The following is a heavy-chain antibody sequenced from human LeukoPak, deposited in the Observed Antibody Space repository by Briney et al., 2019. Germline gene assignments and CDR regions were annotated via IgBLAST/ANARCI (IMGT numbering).Heavy chain of an antibody. CDR3: AKGDQWELLVGLDY. CDR2: ISGSGGST. Sequence: GGSLRLSCAASGFTFSSYAMSWVRQAPGKGLEWVSAISGSGGSTYYADSVKGRFTISRDNSKNTLYLQMNSLRAEDTAVYYCAKGDQWELLVGLDYWGQGTLVTVSS. J-gene: IGHJ4*02. V-gene: IGHV3-23*01. D-gene: IGHD1-26*01. CDR1: GFTFSSYA.